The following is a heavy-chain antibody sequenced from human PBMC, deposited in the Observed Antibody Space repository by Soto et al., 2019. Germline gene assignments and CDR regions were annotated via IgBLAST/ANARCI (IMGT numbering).Heavy chain of an antibody. V-gene: IGHV1-3*01. Sequence: QVQLVQSGAEVKKPGASVKVSCKASGYTFTSYAMHWVRQAPGQRLEWMGWINAGNGNTKYSQKFQGRVTITRDTSASTAYMELSSRRSEDTAVYYCARGPGGPDGPGDYWGQGTLVNVSS. CDR1: GYTFTSYA. D-gene: IGHD2-15*01. CDR3: ARGPGGPDGPGDY. CDR2: INAGNGNT. J-gene: IGHJ4*02.